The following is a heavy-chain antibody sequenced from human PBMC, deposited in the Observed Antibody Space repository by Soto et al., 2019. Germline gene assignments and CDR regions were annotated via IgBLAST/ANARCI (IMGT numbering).Heavy chain of an antibody. Sequence: LRLSCAASVFTFSGYAMHWVRQAPGKGLEWVAFISYDGSNKYYADSVKGRFTISRDNSKHTLYLQVSSLRAEDTAVYYCARGAYYDSGGYYLGCLDYWGQGTLVTVSS. CDR2: ISYDGSNK. CDR1: VFTFSGYA. CDR3: ARGAYYDSGGYYLGCLDY. J-gene: IGHJ4*02. D-gene: IGHD3-22*01. V-gene: IGHV3-30-3*01.